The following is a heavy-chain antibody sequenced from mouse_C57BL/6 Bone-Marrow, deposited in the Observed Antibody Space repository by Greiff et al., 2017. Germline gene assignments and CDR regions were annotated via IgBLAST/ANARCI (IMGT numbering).Heavy chain of an antibody. D-gene: IGHD2-1*01. CDR1: GYTFTSYW. J-gene: IGHJ2*01. Sequence: VQLQQPGAELVKPGASVKLSCKASGYTFTSYWMHWVKQRPGQGLEWIGMIHPNSGSTNYNEKFKSKATLTVDKSSSTAYMQLSSLTSEDSAVYYGARNYGNYYLFDYWGQGTTLTVSS. V-gene: IGHV1-64*01. CDR3: ARNYGNYYLFDY. CDR2: IHPNSGST.